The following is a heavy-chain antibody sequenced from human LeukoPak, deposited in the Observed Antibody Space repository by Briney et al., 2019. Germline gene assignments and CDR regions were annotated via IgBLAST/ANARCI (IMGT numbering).Heavy chain of an antibody. CDR1: GFTFSAYH. CDR3: ARRDPFDY. J-gene: IGHJ4*02. CDR2: ISTDSETL. Sequence: GGSLRLSCASSGFTFSAYHMNWVRQAPGKGLEWISFISTDSETLYYADSVKGRFTISRDNAADSLYLQMNNLRDEDTAVYYCARRDPFDYWGQGTMVTVSS. V-gene: IGHV3-48*02.